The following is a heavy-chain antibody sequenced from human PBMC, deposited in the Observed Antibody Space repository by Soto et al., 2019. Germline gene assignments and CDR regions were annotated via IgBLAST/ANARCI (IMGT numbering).Heavy chain of an antibody. CDR1: GASFSVYY. CDR3: ARGPAYCGGDCLGPDD. V-gene: IGHV4-34*01. CDR2: INHSVST. J-gene: IGHJ4*02. Sequence: SETLSPTCAVYGASFSVYYWGWIRQPPGKGLEWIGEINHSVSTNYNPTLKSRVTISVDTSKNQFSLKLSSVTAADTAVYYSARGPAYCGGDCLGPDDWGQGTLVTVSS. D-gene: IGHD2-21*02.